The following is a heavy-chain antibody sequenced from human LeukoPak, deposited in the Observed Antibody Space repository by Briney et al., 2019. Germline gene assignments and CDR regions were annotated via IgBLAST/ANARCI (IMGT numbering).Heavy chain of an antibody. Sequence: GRSLRLSCAASGFTFSSYAMHWVPHAPGKGLEWVADISHDGSNKYYTDSVKGRFTISRDNSKNRLYLQMNSLRAEDTAVYYCARDGVMGRSWYGPTYYYNGMDVWGQGTTVTVSS. D-gene: IGHD6-13*01. CDR3: ARDGVMGRSWYGPTYYYNGMDV. CDR1: GFTFSSYA. V-gene: IGHV3-30*04. CDR2: ISHDGSNK. J-gene: IGHJ6*02.